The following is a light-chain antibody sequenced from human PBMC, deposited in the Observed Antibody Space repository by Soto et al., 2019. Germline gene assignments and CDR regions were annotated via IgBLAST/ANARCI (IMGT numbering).Light chain of an antibody. CDR1: QSISQW. CDR2: DAS. J-gene: IGKJ1*01. V-gene: IGKV1-5*01. Sequence: DIQMTQSPSTLSASVGDRVAITCRASQSISQWVAWYQQKPGRAPELLIYDASKLKSGVPSRFSGSGSGTEFSLTITRLQPDDSALYYCQQDNGYSWTFGRGTKVEIK. CDR3: QQDNGYSWT.